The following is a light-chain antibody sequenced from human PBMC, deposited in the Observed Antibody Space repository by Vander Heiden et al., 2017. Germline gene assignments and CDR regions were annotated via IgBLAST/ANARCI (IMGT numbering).Light chain of an antibody. CDR2: AVS. CDR1: RSDVGAHDL. J-gene: IGLJ1*01. CDR3: CSFATITTVV. Sequence: QSALHQRPPVSGAPGQSITSPCTWTRSDVGAHDLVSCLQRHPGKGPKPILSAVSSRPSGVTSRFSGSKSSNTASLTISGLQADDEADYCCCSFATITTVVFGTGTKLTVL. V-gene: IGLV2-14*01.